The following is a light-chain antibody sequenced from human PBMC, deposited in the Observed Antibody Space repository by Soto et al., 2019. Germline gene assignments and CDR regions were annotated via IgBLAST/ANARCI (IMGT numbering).Light chain of an antibody. V-gene: IGKV3-11*01. CDR3: QQRSNWPWT. CDR1: QSISTF. CDR2: DAS. Sequence: EVVLTQSPATLSLSPGERATLSCRASQSISTFLAWYQQRPGQTPRLLIYDASNRAPGIPARFSGSGSGTDFTLTISSLEPEDFAVYYCQQRSNWPWTVGQGTNV. J-gene: IGKJ1*01.